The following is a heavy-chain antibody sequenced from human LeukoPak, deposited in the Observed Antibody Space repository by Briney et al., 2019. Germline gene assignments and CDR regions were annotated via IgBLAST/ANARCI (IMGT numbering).Heavy chain of an antibody. CDR3: ARYDSGGFHRNFDY. CDR1: SGSITSSSYY. J-gene: IGHJ4*02. CDR2: IYYSGST. Sequence: SATLSVTCTVSSGSITSSSYYWAWIRQPPGNGLAWIGNIYYSGSTYYNPSLKSRVTISVDTSQSQFSLRLSSVTAADTAVHYCARYDSGGFHRNFDYWGQGTLVTVSS. V-gene: IGHV4-39*01. D-gene: IGHD3-22*01.